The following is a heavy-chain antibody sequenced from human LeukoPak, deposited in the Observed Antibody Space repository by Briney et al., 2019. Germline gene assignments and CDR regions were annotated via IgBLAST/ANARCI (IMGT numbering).Heavy chain of an antibody. V-gene: IGHV4-59*01. CDR1: GGSISSYY. D-gene: IGHD3-22*01. CDR3: ARISGSGYNSRGAFDI. Sequence: SETLSLTCIVSGGSISSYYWSWIRQPSGKGVEWIGYIYYSGSTNYNPSLKSRVTISVDTSKNHFSLKLSSVTAADTAVYYCARISGSGYNSRGAFDIWGQGTMVTVSS. CDR2: IYYSGST. J-gene: IGHJ3*02.